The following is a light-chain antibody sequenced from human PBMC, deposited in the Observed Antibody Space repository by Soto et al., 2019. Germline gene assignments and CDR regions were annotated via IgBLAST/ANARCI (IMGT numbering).Light chain of an antibody. V-gene: IGKV1-5*01. CDR3: QQYNSYSWT. CDR2: DAS. CDR1: QSISSW. J-gene: IGKJ1*01. Sequence: TLSASVGDRVTITCRASQSISSWLAWYQQKPGKAPKLLIYDASSLESGVPSRFSGSGSGTEFTLTISSLQPDDFATYYCQQYNSYSWTFGQGTKVDVK.